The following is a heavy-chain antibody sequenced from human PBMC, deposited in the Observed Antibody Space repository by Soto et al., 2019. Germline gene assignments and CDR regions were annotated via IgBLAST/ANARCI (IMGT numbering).Heavy chain of an antibody. D-gene: IGHD1-26*01. Sequence: QVQLVQSGAEVKKPGSSVKVSCKASGGTFSSYTISWVRQAPGQGLEWMGRIIPILGIANYAQKFQGRVTITADKSTSTAYMELSSLRSEDTAVYYCARDIGQWELQIRYGMDVWGQGATVTVSS. V-gene: IGHV1-69*08. J-gene: IGHJ6*02. CDR2: IIPILGIA. CDR3: ARDIGQWELQIRYGMDV. CDR1: GGTFSSYT.